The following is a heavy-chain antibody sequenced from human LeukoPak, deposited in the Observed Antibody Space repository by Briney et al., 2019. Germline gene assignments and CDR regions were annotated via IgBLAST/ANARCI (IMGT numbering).Heavy chain of an antibody. J-gene: IGHJ4*02. V-gene: IGHV4-39*07. D-gene: IGHD6-19*01. CDR3: ARDPGYSSGWHKFDY. CDR1: GDSTSSDRYY. CDR2: IYYSGST. Sequence: SETLSLTCTVSGDSTSSDRYYGGWVRQPPGKGLEWIGNIYYSGSTYYNPSLKSRVTMSVDTSKNQFFLKLNSVTAADTAVYYCARDPGYSSGWHKFDYWGQGTLVTVSS.